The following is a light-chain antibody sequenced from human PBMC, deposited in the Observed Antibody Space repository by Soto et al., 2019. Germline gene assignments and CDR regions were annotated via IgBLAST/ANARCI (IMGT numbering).Light chain of an antibody. Sequence: DIPMTQSPSSLSAFLGDRVTITCRASHTISKYLNWYQQKPGKAPKLLIYAASGLHSGVPSRFSGTGSGTDFTLTISTLQPEDFATYYCQQTYSSPRTFGQGTKVEIK. CDR1: HTISKY. J-gene: IGKJ1*01. CDR3: QQTYSSPRT. V-gene: IGKV1-39*01. CDR2: AAS.